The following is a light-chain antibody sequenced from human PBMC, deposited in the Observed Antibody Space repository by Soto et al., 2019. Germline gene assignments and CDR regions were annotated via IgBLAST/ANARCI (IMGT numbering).Light chain of an antibody. CDR2: GAS. J-gene: IGKJ1*01. CDR3: QQYGSSPRT. CDR1: QSVSSGY. V-gene: IGKV3-20*01. Sequence: EIVFAQSPGTLSFSPGERATLSCRASQSVSSGYLVWYQQKPGQAPRLLIYGASSRATGIPDRFSGSGSGTDFTLTISRLEPEDFAVYYCQQYGSSPRTFGQGTKVDIK.